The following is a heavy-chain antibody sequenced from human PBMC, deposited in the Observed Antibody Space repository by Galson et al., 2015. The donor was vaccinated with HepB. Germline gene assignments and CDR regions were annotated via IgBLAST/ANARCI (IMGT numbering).Heavy chain of an antibody. V-gene: IGHV1-2*02. D-gene: IGHD5-24*01. Sequence: SVKVSCKASGYTFSDNYIHWVRQAPGQGLEWLGWMNPNSGDITSAQQFQGRVTMTRDTSIKTAYLELSGLTYDDTAVYFCAREERYEMAFDYWGQGTLVTVSS. J-gene: IGHJ4*02. CDR1: GYTFSDNY. CDR2: MNPNSGDI. CDR3: AREERYEMAFDY.